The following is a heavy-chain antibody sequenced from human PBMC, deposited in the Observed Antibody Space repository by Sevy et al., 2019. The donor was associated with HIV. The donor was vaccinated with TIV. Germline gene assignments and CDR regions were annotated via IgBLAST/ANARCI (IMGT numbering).Heavy chain of an antibody. CDR1: GFTFSSYV. V-gene: IGHV3-33*08. Sequence: GGSLRLSCAASGFTFSSYVMHWVRQAPGKGLQWVALIWYDGTIKYYADSVKGRFTISRDNSKVTLFLQMNSLTPEDTAVYYCARGGGYCGGDCYSIDYWGQRALVTVSS. D-gene: IGHD2-21*02. CDR2: IWYDGTIK. CDR3: ARGGGYCGGDCYSIDY. J-gene: IGHJ4*02.